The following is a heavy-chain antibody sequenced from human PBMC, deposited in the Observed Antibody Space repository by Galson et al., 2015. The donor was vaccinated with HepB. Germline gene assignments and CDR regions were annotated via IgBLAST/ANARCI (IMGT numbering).Heavy chain of an antibody. CDR2: ISYDGSNK. J-gene: IGHJ6*03. CDR3: AKLSRANYMDV. Sequence: SLRLSCAASGFTFSSYGMHWVRQAPGKGLEWVAVISYDGSNKYYADSVKGRFTISRDNSKNTLYLQMNSLRAEDTAVYYCAKLSRANYMDVWGKGTTVTVSS. D-gene: IGHD2/OR15-2a*01. V-gene: IGHV3-30*18. CDR1: GFTFSSYG.